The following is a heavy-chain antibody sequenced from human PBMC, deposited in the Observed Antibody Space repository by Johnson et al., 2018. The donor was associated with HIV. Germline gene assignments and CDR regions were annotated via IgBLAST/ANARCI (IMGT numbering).Heavy chain of an antibody. CDR3: ARDKAGNDLIVEGNTAFDI. D-gene: IGHD3-22*01. Sequence: QVQLVESGGGVVQPGRSLRLSCAASGFTFSSYAMHWVRQAPGKGLEWVAVISYDGSNKYYADSVQGRFTISRDHSKNTLYLQMNSLRAEDTAVYYCARDKAGNDLIVEGNTAFDIWGQGTMVTVSS. CDR2: ISYDGSNK. CDR1: GFTFSSYA. V-gene: IGHV3-30-3*01. J-gene: IGHJ3*02.